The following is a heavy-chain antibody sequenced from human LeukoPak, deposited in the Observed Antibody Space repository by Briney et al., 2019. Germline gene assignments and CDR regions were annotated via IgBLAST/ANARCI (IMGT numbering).Heavy chain of an antibody. CDR3: ARVQSYCSGGSCYSSDAFDI. V-gene: IGHV4-4*07. CDR2: IYTSGST. J-gene: IGHJ3*02. D-gene: IGHD2-15*01. Sequence: PSETLSLTCTIAGGSISSYYWRWIRQPAGKGLEWIGRIYTSGSTNYNPSLKSRVTMSVDTSKNQFSLKLSSVTAADTAVYYCARVQSYCSGGSCYSSDAFDIWGQGTMVTVSS. CDR1: GGSISSYY.